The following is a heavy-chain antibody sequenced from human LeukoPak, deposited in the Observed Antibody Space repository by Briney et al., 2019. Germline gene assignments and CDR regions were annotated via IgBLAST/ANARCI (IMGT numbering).Heavy chain of an antibody. CDR3: ARFEQWLDSDYFDY. CDR2: IKQDGSEK. Sequence: GGSLRLSCAASGFTFSSYWMSWVRQAPGKGLEWVAHIKQDGSEKYYVDSVKGRFTISRDNAKNSLYLQMNSLRAEDTAVYYCARFEQWLDSDYFDYWGQGTLVTVSS. CDR1: GFTFSSYW. D-gene: IGHD6-19*01. V-gene: IGHV3-7*01. J-gene: IGHJ4*02.